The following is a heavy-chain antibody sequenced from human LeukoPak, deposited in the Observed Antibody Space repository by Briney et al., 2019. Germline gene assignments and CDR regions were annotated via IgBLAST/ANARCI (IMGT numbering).Heavy chain of an antibody. D-gene: IGHD2-2*02. J-gene: IGHJ6*02. CDR1: GGSFSGYY. Sequence: SETLSLTCAVYGGSFSGYYWSWIRQPPGKGLEWIGEINHSGSTNYNPSLKSRVTISVDTSKNQFSLKLSSVTAADTAVYYCARHDPPSYQLLYPREDYYYGMDVWGQGTTVTVFS. CDR2: INHSGST. V-gene: IGHV4-34*01. CDR3: ARHDPPSYQLLYPREDYYYGMDV.